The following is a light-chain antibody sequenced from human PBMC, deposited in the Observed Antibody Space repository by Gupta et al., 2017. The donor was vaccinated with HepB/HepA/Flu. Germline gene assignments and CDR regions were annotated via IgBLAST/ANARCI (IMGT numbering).Light chain of an antibody. CDR2: TAS. V-gene: IGKV1-5*03. J-gene: IGKJ2*04. Sequence: DVQMTQSPSTLSASVGDSVTITCRASQNIYYWLAWYQQRPGKAPKLLVHTASVLESGVPERISGSGFGTDFTLTINNLQPDDSATYYCQQDGHFRSFGQGTRLEMK. CDR3: QQDGHFRS. CDR1: QNIYYW.